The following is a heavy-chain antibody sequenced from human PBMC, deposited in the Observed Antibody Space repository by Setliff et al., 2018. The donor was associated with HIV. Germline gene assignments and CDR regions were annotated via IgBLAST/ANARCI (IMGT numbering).Heavy chain of an antibody. V-gene: IGHV1-18*01. D-gene: IGHD5-18*01. CDR2: INIRSGNT. CDR3: ARDSGDTAMVSYYYYYYMDV. Sequence: ASVKVSCKASGYSFTTSGVSWVRQAPGQGLEWMGWINIRSGNTNYAQKFQGRVTMTTDTSASTAYMELSSLRSEDTAVYYCARDSGDTAMVSYYYYYYMDVWGKGTTVTVSS. J-gene: IGHJ6*03. CDR1: GYSFTTSG.